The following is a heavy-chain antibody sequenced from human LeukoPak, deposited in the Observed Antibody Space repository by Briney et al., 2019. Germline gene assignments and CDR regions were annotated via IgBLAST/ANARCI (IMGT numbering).Heavy chain of an antibody. J-gene: IGHJ4*02. CDR2: IRSKAYGGTT. Sequence: GGSLRLSCAASGFTVSSNYMSWVRQAPGKGLEWVGFIRSKAYGGTTEYAASVKGRFTISRDDSKSIAYLQMNSLKTEDTAVYYCTRSRKLLWFGEPITYYFDYWGQGTLVTVSS. CDR3: TRSRKLLWFGEPITYYFDY. V-gene: IGHV3-49*04. D-gene: IGHD3-10*01. CDR1: GFTVSSNY.